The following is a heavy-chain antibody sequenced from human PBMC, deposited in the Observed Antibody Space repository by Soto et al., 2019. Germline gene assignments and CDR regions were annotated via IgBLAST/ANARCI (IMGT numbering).Heavy chain of an antibody. J-gene: IGHJ4*02. CDR3: ARHSTSSSWYDYGDYRYYFDY. D-gene: IGHD4-17*01. Sequence: PGGSLRLSCAASGFTFDDYGMSWVRQAPGKGLEWVSGINWNGGSTGYADSVKGRFTISRDNAKNSLYLQMNSLRAEDTALYHCARHSTSSSWYDYGDYRYYFDYWGQGTLVTVSS. CDR1: GFTFDDYG. CDR2: INWNGGST. V-gene: IGHV3-20*01.